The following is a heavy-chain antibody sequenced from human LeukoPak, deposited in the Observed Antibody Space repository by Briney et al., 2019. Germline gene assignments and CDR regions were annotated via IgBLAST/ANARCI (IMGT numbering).Heavy chain of an antibody. CDR1: GGSISGSNYY. CDR2: VYYSGST. V-gene: IGHV4-39*07. D-gene: IGHD6-13*01. Sequence: SETLSLTCTVSGGSISGSNYYWGWIRQPPGKGLEWIGVVYYSGSTYYSSSFKSRVTISVDTSKNQLSLKVISVTAADTAVYYCARGVIAAGGNDFDYWGQGTLVTVSS. J-gene: IGHJ4*02. CDR3: ARGVIAAGGNDFDY.